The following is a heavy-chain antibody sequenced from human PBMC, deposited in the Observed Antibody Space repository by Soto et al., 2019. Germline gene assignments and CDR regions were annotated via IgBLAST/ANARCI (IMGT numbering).Heavy chain of an antibody. D-gene: IGHD6-19*01. CDR2: TYYRSKWYN. J-gene: IGHJ3*02. CDR1: GDSVSSNSAA. CDR3: ASSLPKNSGCVIWSDSCAFDI. V-gene: IGHV6-1*01. Sequence: KQSQTLSLTCAISGDSVSSNSAAWNWIRQSPSRGLEWLGRTYYRSKWYNDYAVSVKSRITINPDTSKNQFSLQLNSVTPEDTAVYYCASSLPKNSGCVIWSDSCAFDIWGQGTMVTVSS.